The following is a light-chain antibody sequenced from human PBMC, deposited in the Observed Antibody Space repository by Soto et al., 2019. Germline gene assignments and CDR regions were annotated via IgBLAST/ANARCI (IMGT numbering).Light chain of an antibody. CDR1: QSVFSS. Sequence: EIVMTQSPATLSVSPGERATLSCRASQSVFSSLAWYQQKPGQAPRLLIYGAATRATGIPARFSGSGSGTEFTLTISSLQSEDFVVYYCQQRNDWPWTFGQGTKVDIK. CDR3: QQRNDWPWT. V-gene: IGKV3-15*01. J-gene: IGKJ1*01. CDR2: GAA.